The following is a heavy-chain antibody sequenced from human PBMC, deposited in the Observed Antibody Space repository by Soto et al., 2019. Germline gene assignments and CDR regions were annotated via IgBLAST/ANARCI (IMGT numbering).Heavy chain of an antibody. J-gene: IGHJ4*02. CDR1: GGSISSGGYY. D-gene: IGHD6-19*01. Sequence: QVQLQESGPGLVKPSQTLSLTCNVSGGSISSGGYYWSWIRQHPGKGLEWIGYIYYSGTTYYNPSLKSRLTISVATSKNQFSLTLSSVTAADTAVYYCASQATGWYPDYWGQGTLVTVSS. V-gene: IGHV4-31*03. CDR3: ASQATGWYPDY. CDR2: IYYSGTT.